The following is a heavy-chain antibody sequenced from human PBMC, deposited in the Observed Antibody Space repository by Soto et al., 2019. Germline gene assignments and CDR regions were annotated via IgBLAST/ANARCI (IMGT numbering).Heavy chain of an antibody. CDR1: GGTFSSYA. CDR3: ARVGYCSGGSCYSGYDY. CDR2: IIPIFGTA. D-gene: IGHD2-15*01. J-gene: IGHJ4*02. V-gene: IGHV1-69*06. Sequence: QVQLVQSGAEVKKPGSSVKVSCKASGGTFSSYAISWVRQAPGQGLEWMGGIIPIFGTANYAQKFQGRVTITADKSTSTAYMELSSLRSEDTAVYYCARVGYCSGGSCYSGYDYWGQGTLVTVSS.